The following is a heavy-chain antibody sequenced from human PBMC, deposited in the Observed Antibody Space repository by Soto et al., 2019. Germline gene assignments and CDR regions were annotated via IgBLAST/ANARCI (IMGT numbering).Heavy chain of an antibody. CDR2: INHSGST. CDR1: GGSFSGYY. V-gene: IGHV4-34*01. CDR3: ARVSHRRPAGRPFDY. J-gene: IGHJ4*02. Sequence: QVQLQQWGAGLLKPSETLSLTCAVYGGSFSGYYWSWIRQPPGKGLEWIGEINHSGSTNYNPSLKSRVTISVDTSKNQFSLKLSSVTAADTAVYYCARVSHRRPAGRPFDYWGQGTLVTVSS.